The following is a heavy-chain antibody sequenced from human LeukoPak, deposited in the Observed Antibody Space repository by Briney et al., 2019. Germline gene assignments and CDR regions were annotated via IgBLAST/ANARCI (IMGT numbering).Heavy chain of an antibody. V-gene: IGHV4-59*01. Sequence: QVQLQESGPGLVKPSETLSLTCTMSGGSISSYYWRWIRPPPGQGLEWIGYIYYSGSTNYNPSLKSRVTISLDTSKNQFSLKLRSVTAADTAVYYCAGGSGSSDYWGQGTLVTVSS. CDR2: IYYSGST. D-gene: IGHD1-26*01. CDR1: GGSISSYY. J-gene: IGHJ4*02. CDR3: AGGSGSSDY.